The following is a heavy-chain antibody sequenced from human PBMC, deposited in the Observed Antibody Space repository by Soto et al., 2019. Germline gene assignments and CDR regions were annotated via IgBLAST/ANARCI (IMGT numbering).Heavy chain of an antibody. CDR2: INPNSGGT. CDR3: ARDGYYGSGSYYIPGGYYYYYGMDV. D-gene: IGHD3-10*01. J-gene: IGHJ6*02. V-gene: IGHV1-2*04. CDR1: GYTFTGYY. Sequence: ASVKVSCKASGYTFTGYYMHWVRQAPGQGLEWMGWINPNSGGTNYAQKFQGWVTMTRDTSISTAYMELSRLRSDDTAVYYCARDGYYGSGSYYIPGGYYYYYGMDVWGQ.